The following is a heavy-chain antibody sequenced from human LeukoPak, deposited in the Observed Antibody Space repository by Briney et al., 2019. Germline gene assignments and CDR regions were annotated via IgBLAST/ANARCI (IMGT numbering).Heavy chain of an antibody. V-gene: IGHV4-39*07. J-gene: IGHJ4*02. CDR3: ARDTVEAAQFDY. D-gene: IGHD4-17*01. CDR2: IYYSGST. Sequence: SGTLSLTCAVSGGSISSSSYYWGWIRQPPGKGLEWIGSIYYSGSTYYNPSLKSRVTISVDTSKNQFSLKLSSVTAADTAVYYCARDTVEAAQFDYWGQGTLVTVSS. CDR1: GGSISSSSYY.